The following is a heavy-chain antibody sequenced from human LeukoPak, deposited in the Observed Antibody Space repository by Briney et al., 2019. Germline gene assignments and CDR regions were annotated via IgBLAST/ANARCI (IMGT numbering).Heavy chain of an antibody. V-gene: IGHV3-23*01. CDR3: VREGPRGLGFDV. J-gene: IGHJ3*01. Sequence: PGGSLRLSCAASGFTFRSHDMSWVRQAPGKGLEWASGISGSGGSTFYADSVKGRSTVSRDNSKNTLFLLMNGLRGEDTATYYCVREGPRGLGFDVWGQGTMVTVSS. D-gene: IGHD3/OR15-3a*01. CDR2: ISGSGGST. CDR1: GFTFRSHD.